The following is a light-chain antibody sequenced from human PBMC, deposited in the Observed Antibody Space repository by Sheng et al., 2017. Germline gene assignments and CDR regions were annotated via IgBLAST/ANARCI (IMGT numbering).Light chain of an antibody. J-gene: IGKJ2*01. V-gene: IGKV1-39*01. CDR2: GTS. Sequence: DIQLTQSPSSLSASVGDRVTITCRASQSISTYLNWYQHKPGKAPKLLIYGTSSLQSGVPSRFSGSASGTDFTLTISSLQPEDYATYYCQQTYSTPYTFGQGTKLEIK. CDR3: QQTYSTPYT. CDR1: QSISTY.